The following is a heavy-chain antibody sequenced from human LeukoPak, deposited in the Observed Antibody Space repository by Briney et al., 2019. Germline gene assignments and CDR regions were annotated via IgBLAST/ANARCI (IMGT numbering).Heavy chain of an antibody. Sequence: GASVKVSCKASGGTFSSYAISWVRQAPGQGLEWMGGIIPIFGTANYAQKFQGRVTITADESTSTAYVELSSLRSEDTAVYYCARGPNWNPRGYYYYMDVWGKGTTVTISS. D-gene: IGHD1-1*01. CDR2: IIPIFGTA. CDR1: GGTFSSYA. CDR3: ARGPNWNPRGYYYYMDV. J-gene: IGHJ6*03. V-gene: IGHV1-69*13.